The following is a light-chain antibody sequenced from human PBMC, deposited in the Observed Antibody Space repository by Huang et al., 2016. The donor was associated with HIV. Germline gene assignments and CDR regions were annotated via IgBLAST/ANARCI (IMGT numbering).Light chain of an antibody. CDR2: GAS. CDR3: QQRFT. V-gene: IGKV3-11*01. Sequence: EIVLTQSPATLSLSPGGRATLSCRASQNISSFLAWYQQGAGQAPRLLMYGASNRATGIPASFSGSGSGTDFTLTINNLEPGDFAVYYCQQRFTFGPGTKVDIK. J-gene: IGKJ3*01. CDR1: QNISSF.